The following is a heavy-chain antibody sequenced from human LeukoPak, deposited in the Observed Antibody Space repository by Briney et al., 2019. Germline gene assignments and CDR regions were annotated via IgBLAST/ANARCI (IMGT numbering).Heavy chain of an antibody. V-gene: IGHV4-39*01. CDR2: IYYSGST. Sequence: SETLSLTCTVSGGSITSGFYYWGWIRQPPGKGLEWVGIIYYSGSTYYNPSLKSRVTISVDTSKNQFSLKLSSVTAADTAVYYCARQAYSSNLGWFDPWGQGTLVTVSS. CDR3: ARQAYSSNLGWFDP. CDR1: GGSITSGFYY. J-gene: IGHJ5*02. D-gene: IGHD6-13*01.